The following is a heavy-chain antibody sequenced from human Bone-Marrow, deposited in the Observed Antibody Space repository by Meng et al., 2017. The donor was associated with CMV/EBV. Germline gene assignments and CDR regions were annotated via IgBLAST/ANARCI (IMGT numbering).Heavy chain of an antibody. CDR2: IYPNDSDT. D-gene: IGHD2-2*01. CDR1: GYRFTTFW. Sequence: GESLKISCKGSGYRFTTFWIGWVRQMPGKGLEWMRVIYPNDSDTRYSPSFQGQVTISADKSINTAYLQWSSLQASDTATYYCARHSRYCSSTSCSIDNWGQGTLVTVSS. J-gene: IGHJ4*02. V-gene: IGHV5-51*01. CDR3: ARHSRYCSSTSCSIDN.